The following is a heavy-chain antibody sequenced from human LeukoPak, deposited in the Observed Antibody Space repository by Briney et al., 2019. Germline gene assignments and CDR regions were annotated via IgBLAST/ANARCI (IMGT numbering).Heavy chain of an antibody. Sequence: NPSETLSLTCGVYGGSFSGYYWNWLRQSPGKGLEWLGEINHSGTTNYITSLKSRVTISVDTTKKEFSLKLSSVTGADTALYYCARFPCSGDSCYSGIRAFDIWGQGTMVTVSS. D-gene: IGHD2-15*01. CDR2: INHSGTT. V-gene: IGHV4-34*01. CDR3: ARFPCSGDSCYSGIRAFDI. CDR1: GGSFSGYY. J-gene: IGHJ3*02.